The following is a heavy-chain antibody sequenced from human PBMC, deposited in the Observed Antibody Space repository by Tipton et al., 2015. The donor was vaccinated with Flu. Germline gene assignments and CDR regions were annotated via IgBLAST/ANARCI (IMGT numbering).Heavy chain of an antibody. Sequence: SLRLSCAASGFPFSGYMMHWVRQAPGGGRVWLSRINSDGSDTHYADFVEGRFTISRDNAKKTVYLQLNNLRAEDTALYYCARDSRSYEGSPSLDLDLWGQGSMVTVSS. CDR1: GFPFSGYM. V-gene: IGHV3-74*01. CDR2: INSDGSDT. D-gene: IGHD3-22*01. J-gene: IGHJ3*01. CDR3: ARDSRSYEGSPSLDLDL.